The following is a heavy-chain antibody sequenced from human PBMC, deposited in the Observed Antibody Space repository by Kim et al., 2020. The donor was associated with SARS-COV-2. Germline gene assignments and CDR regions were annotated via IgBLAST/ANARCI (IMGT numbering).Heavy chain of an antibody. CDR3: AKGNYDSSGYYPEFFGY. Sequence: SVKGRLPISRDNAKNSLYLQMNSLRAEDTALYYCAKGNYDSSGYYPEFFGYWGQGTLVTVSS. D-gene: IGHD3-22*01. J-gene: IGHJ4*02. V-gene: IGHV3-9*01.